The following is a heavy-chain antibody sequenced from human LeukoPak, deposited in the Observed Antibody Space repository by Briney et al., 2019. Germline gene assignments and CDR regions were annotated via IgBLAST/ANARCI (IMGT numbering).Heavy chain of an antibody. J-gene: IGHJ4*02. CDR2: SRNKAKSYTT. Sequence: GGSLRLSCVASGFTFSDHYMDWVRQAPGKGLEWVGRSRNKAKSYTTDYAASVKGRFTISRDDSKNSLYLQMNSLKTEDTAIYYCVPQGQGGSEIFDYWGQGTLVTVSS. CDR1: GFTFSDHY. CDR3: VPQGQGGSEIFDY. V-gene: IGHV3-72*01. D-gene: IGHD3-10*01.